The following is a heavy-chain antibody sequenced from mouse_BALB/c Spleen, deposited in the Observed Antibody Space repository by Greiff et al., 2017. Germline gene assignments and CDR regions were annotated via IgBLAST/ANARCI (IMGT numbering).Heavy chain of an antibody. Sequence: VQLQQSGAELVKPGASVKLSCTASGFNIKDTYMHWVKQRPEQGLEWIGRIDPANGNTKYDPKFQGKATITADTSSNTAYLQLSSLTSEDTAVYYCARGYYGSSPFDDWGQGTTLTVSS. CDR3: ARGYYGSSPFDD. CDR1: GFNIKDTY. CDR2: IDPANGNT. V-gene: IGHV14-3*02. J-gene: IGHJ2*01. D-gene: IGHD1-1*01.